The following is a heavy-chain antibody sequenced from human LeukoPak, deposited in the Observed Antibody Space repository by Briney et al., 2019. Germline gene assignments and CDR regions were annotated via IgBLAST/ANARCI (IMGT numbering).Heavy chain of an antibody. CDR3: ARDPTDSSGYLEYFQH. Sequence: PGGSLRLSCAASGFTVSSNFMSWVRQAPGKGLEWVAVIWYDGSNKYYADSVKGRFTISRDNSKNTLYLQMNSLRAEDTAVYYCARDPTDSSGYLEYFQHWGQGTLVTVSS. CDR2: IWYDGSNK. V-gene: IGHV3-33*08. J-gene: IGHJ1*01. D-gene: IGHD3-22*01. CDR1: GFTVSSNF.